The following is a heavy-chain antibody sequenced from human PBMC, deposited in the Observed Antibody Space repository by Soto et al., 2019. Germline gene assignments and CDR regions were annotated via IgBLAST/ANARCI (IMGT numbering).Heavy chain of an antibody. CDR2: IFYSGGT. CDR3: ARQATGYYYGWFDP. D-gene: IGHD3-22*01. Sequence: SETLSLTCTVSGGSITSGTYYWAWIRQPPGKGLEWIGTIFYSGGTFYTQSLKSRVTMSVDTSKNQFSLKLTSVTAADTAVYFCARQATGYYYGWFDPWGQGTLVTVSS. J-gene: IGHJ5*02. CDR1: GGSITSGTYY. V-gene: IGHV4-39*01.